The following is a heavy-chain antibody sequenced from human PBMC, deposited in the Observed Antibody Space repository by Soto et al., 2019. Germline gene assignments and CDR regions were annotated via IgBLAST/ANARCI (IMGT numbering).Heavy chain of an antibody. Sequence: PSDTLSLTCAVSGGSISSGGYSWSWIRQPPGKGLEWIGYIYHGGNSYYNPSLKSRVTISIDSSQNQFSLKLSSVTAADTAVYYCAREFGYYFDYWGQGTLVTVSS. CDR2: IYHGGNS. J-gene: IGHJ4*02. D-gene: IGHD3-10*01. V-gene: IGHV4-30-2*01. CDR1: GGSISSGGYS. CDR3: AREFGYYFDY.